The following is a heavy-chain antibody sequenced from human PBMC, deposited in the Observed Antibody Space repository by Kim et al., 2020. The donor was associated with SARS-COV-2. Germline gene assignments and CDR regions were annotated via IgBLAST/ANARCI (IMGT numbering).Heavy chain of an antibody. CDR3: AKVITVWGSSGWYGGWFDP. D-gene: IGHD6-19*01. V-gene: IGHV3-23*01. J-gene: IGHJ5*02. Sequence: KGRFTISRDNSKNTLYLQMTSLRAEDTAVYYCAKVITVWGSSGWYGGWFDPWGQGTLVTVSS.